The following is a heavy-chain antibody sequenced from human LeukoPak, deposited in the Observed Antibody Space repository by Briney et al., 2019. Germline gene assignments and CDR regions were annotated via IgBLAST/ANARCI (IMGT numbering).Heavy chain of an antibody. Sequence: PSETLSLTCTVSGGSISSYYWSWIRQPPGQGPEWIGYIYYSGGTNYNPSLKSRVTISIDSSRTQFSLKLTSVTAADTAVYYCAREDFGGNLLWGRGTLVTVSS. CDR2: IYYSGGT. CDR1: GGSISSYY. J-gene: IGHJ4*02. CDR3: AREDFGGNLL. V-gene: IGHV4-59*01. D-gene: IGHD4/OR15-4a*01.